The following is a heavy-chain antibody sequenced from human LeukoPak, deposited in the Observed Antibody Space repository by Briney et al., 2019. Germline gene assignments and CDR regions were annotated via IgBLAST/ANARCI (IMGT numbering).Heavy chain of an antibody. CDR1: GGSFSGYY. CDR2: INHSGST. J-gene: IGHJ4*02. CDR3: ARSFYQLPCFDY. V-gene: IGHV4-34*01. D-gene: IGHD2-2*01. Sequence: PSETLSLTCAVYGGSFSGYYWSWIRQPPGKGLEWIGEINHSGSTNYNPSLKSRVTISVDTSKNQFSLKLSSVTAADTAVYYCARSFYQLPCFDYWGQGTLVTVSS.